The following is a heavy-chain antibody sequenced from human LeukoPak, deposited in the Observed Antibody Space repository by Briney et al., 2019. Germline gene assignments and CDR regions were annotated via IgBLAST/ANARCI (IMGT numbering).Heavy chain of an antibody. CDR2: IYYSGST. CDR1: GGSISSYY. CDR3: ARRLRIAVAGNNWFDP. J-gene: IGHJ5*02. Sequence: PSETLSLTCTVSGGSISSYYWSWIRQPPGKGLEWIGSIYYSGSTYYNPSLKSRVTISVDTSKNQFSLKLSSVTATDTAVYYCARRLRIAVAGNNWFDPWGRGTLVTVSS. V-gene: IGHV4-59*05. D-gene: IGHD6-19*01.